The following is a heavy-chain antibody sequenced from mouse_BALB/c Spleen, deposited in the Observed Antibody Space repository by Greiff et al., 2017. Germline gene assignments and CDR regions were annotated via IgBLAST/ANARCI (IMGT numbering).Heavy chain of an antibody. J-gene: IGHJ3*01. Sequence: EGQLVESGGGLVQPGGSLRLSCATSGFTFTDYYMSWVRQPPGKALEWLGFIRNKANGYTTEYSASVKGRFTISRDNSQSILYLQMNTLRAEDSATYYCARASYDYDGAWFAYWGQGTLVTVSA. D-gene: IGHD2-4*01. CDR3: ARASYDYDGAWFAY. V-gene: IGHV7-3*02. CDR1: GFTFTDYY. CDR2: IRNKANGYTT.